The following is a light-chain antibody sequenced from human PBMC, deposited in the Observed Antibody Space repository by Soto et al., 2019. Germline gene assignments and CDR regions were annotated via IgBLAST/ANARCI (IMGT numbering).Light chain of an antibody. J-gene: IGKJ4*01. CDR2: AAS. Sequence: DIQMTQSPSSLSASVGDRVTITCRASQTISTYLNWYQQRPGKAPKLLIYAASILQRGVPSRFSGSRSGSDFTLTIDSLQPEDFATYYCQQSFTTPTFGGGTRVEIK. V-gene: IGKV1-39*01. CDR1: QTISTY. CDR3: QQSFTTPT.